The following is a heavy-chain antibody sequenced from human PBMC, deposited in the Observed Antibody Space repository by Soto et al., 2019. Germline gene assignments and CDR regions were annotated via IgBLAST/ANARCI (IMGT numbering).Heavy chain of an antibody. Sequence: SETLSLTXAVYGGSFSGYYWSWIRQPPGKGLEWIGEIIHTGSTNYNPSLKSRVTISIDTSKKQFSLKLSSVTAADTAVYYCAPQVVPTATKKPWGQGTLVTVSS. D-gene: IGHD2-2*01. CDR3: APQVVPTATKKP. J-gene: IGHJ4*02. V-gene: IGHV4-34*12. CDR1: GGSFSGYY. CDR2: IIHTGST.